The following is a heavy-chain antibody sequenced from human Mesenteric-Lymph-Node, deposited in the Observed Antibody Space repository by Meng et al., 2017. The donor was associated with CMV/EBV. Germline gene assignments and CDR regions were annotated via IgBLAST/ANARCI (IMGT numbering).Heavy chain of an antibody. CDR2: VSKSGNT. CDR3: ARESGDRTDWFDS. D-gene: IGHD4-17*01. Sequence: SETLSLTCTVSGDSISSPSYYWGWIRQPPGKGLEWIGSVSKSGNTFDNPSLKNRVSMSVDTSKNQVSLKLTSVTAADTAMYYCARESGDRTDWFDSWGQGTLVTVSS. CDR1: GDSISSPSYY. J-gene: IGHJ5*01. V-gene: IGHV4-39*07.